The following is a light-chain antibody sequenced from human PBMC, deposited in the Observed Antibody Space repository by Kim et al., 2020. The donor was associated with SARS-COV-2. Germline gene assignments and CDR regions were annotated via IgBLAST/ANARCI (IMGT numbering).Light chain of an antibody. V-gene: IGLV1-47*01. CDR2: RNN. CDR1: SSNIGSNY. CDR3: AAWDDSLRV. Sequence: SELTQPPSASGTPGQRVTISCSGSSSNIGSNYVYWYQQLPGTAPKLLIYRNNQRPSGVPDRFSGSKSGTSASLAISGLRSEDEADYYCAAWDDSLRVFGGGTKLTVL. J-gene: IGLJ3*02.